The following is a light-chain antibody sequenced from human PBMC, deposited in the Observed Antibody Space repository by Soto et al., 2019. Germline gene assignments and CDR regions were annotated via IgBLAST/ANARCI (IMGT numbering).Light chain of an antibody. CDR3: AAWDDSLSGQV. CDR2: RNN. J-gene: IGLJ2*01. CDR1: SSNIGTNY. V-gene: IGLV1-47*01. Sequence: QSVLTQPPSASGTPGQRVTISCSGSSSNIGTNYVYWYLQLPGTAPKLLIYRNNQRPSGVPDRFSGSKSGTSASLAISGVRSEDEADYYCAAWDDSLSGQVFGGGTKLTVL.